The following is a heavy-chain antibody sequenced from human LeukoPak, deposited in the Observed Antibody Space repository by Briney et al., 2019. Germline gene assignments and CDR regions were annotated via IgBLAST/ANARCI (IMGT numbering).Heavy chain of an antibody. CDR1: GFTFSSYA. V-gene: IGHV3-48*04. CDR3: ARDPYGIAVAGTFDY. D-gene: IGHD6-19*01. Sequence: GGSLRLSCAASGFTFSSYAMSWVRQAPGKGLEWVSYISSSSSTIYYADSVRGRFTISRDNARNSLYLQMNSLRAEDTAVYYCARDPYGIAVAGTFDYWGQGTLVTVSS. J-gene: IGHJ4*02. CDR2: ISSSSSTI.